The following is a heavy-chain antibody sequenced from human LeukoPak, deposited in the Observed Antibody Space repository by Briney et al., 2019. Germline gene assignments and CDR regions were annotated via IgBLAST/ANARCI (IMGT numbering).Heavy chain of an antibody. CDR1: GGSFSGYY. Sequence: PSETLSLTCAVYGGSFSGYYWSWIRQPPGKGLEWMGEINHSGSTNYNPPLKSRVTISVDTSKNQFSLKLSSVTAADTAVYYCARGLLYYEDAFDIWGQGTMVTVSS. J-gene: IGHJ3*02. CDR2: INHSGST. CDR3: ARGLLYYEDAFDI. D-gene: IGHD3-22*01. V-gene: IGHV4-34*01.